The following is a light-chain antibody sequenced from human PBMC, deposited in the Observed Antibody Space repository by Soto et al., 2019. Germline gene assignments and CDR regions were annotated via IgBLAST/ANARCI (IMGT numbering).Light chain of an antibody. CDR1: QSVSSNY. Sequence: EMVLTQNPGTLSLSPGEKATLSCRASQSVSSNYLAWYHQKPGQAPRLLIYGASIRATGIPSRFSGSGSGTDFTLTITSLEPEDFAVYYCQQYGSTHTFGGGTKVDIK. V-gene: IGKV3-20*01. J-gene: IGKJ4*01. CDR2: GAS. CDR3: QQYGSTHT.